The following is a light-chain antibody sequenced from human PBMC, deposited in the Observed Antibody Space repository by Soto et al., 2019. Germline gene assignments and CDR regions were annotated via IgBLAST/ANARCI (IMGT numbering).Light chain of an antibody. Sequence: DIQMTQSPPSVSASVGDRVTITCRASQGVSAWLAWYQQKPGTAPKLLVHGASNLQSGVPSRFSGSGYGTDFTLTITNLQPEDFATYFCQQASSFPLTFGGGTKVEIK. CDR3: QQASSFPLT. CDR2: GAS. CDR1: QGVSAW. V-gene: IGKV1-12*01. J-gene: IGKJ4*01.